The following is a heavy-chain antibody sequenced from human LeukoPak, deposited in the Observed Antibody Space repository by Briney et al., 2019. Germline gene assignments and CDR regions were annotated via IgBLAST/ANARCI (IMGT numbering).Heavy chain of an antibody. CDR1: GYTFTGYY. J-gene: IGHJ6*03. D-gene: IGHD3-22*01. CDR2: INPNSGGT. CDR3: ARVPIVDDSSGYYYLYYYYYMDV. V-gene: IGHV1-2*02. Sequence: ASVKVSCKASGYTFTGYYMHWVRQAPGQGLEWMGWINPNSGGTNYAQKFQGRVTMTRDTSISTAYMELSRLRSDDTAVYYCARVPIVDDSSGYYYLYYYYYMDVWGKGTTVTVSS.